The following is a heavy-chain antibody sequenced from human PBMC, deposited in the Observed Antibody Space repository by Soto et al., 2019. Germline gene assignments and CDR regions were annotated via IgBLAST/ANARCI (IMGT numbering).Heavy chain of an antibody. CDR3: AKYSSSWSHPYYYYGMDV. V-gene: IGHV3-30*18. CDR1: GLPFCSYG. D-gene: IGHD6-13*01. Sequence: GGSPRLSCAASGLPFCSYGMHWVRQAPGKGLEWVAVISYDGSNKYYADSVKGRFTISRDNSKNTLYLQMNSLRAEDTAVYYSAKYSSSWSHPYYYYGMDVWGQGTTVTVSS. J-gene: IGHJ6*02. CDR2: ISYDGSNK.